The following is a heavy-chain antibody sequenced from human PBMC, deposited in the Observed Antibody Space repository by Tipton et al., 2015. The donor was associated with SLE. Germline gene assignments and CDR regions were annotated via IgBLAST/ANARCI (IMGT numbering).Heavy chain of an antibody. D-gene: IGHD1-7*01. Sequence: SLRLSCVASGISFSTSGMHWVRQAPDSVKGRFSVSRDNSKNTVYLQVNSLRAEDTAVYYCARDRGTRDLDHWGQGTLVTVSS. CDR3: ARDRGTRDLDH. CDR1: GISFSTSG. J-gene: IGHJ4*02. V-gene: IGHV3-30*12.